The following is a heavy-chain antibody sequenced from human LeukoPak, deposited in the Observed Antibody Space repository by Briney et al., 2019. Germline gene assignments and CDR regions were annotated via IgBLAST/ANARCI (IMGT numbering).Heavy chain of an antibody. Sequence: SGPTLVKPTQTLTLTCTFSGFSLSTSGVGVGWIRQPPGKALEWLALIYWDDDKRYSPSLKSRLTITKDTSKNQVVLTMTNMDPVDTATYYCARRLVTATRAEYFQRWGQGTLVTVSS. CDR3: ARRLVTATRAEYFQR. V-gene: IGHV2-5*02. CDR2: IYWDDDK. D-gene: IGHD2-21*02. CDR1: GFSLSTSGVG. J-gene: IGHJ1*01.